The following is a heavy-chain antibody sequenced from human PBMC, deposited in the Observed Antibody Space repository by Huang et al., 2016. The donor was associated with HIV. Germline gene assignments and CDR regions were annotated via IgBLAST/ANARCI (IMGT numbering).Heavy chain of an antibody. V-gene: IGHV3-30*18. Sequence: QVHLVESGGGVVQPGGSLRLSCAASGFKLSGFGMHWVRQAPGKGLEWVAGISYDGSSQFDTDSVKGRFTISRDNSDNTLSLQMKGLRPDDTAVYYCAKESRWFSDFDHWGQGVLVSVSS. D-gene: IGHD2-15*01. J-gene: IGHJ4*02. CDR1: GFKLSGFG. CDR3: AKESRWFSDFDH. CDR2: ISYDGSSQ.